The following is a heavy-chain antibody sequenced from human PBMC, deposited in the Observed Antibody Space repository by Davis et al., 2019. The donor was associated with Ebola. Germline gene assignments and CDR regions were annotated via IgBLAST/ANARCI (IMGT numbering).Heavy chain of an antibody. V-gene: IGHV5-51*01. CDR2: IYPGDSDT. CDR3: ARRGDWGFFFDL. CDR1: YW. J-gene: IGHJ4*02. Sequence: YWSWIRQHPGKGLEWLGIIYPGDSDTKYSPSFQGQVTISADKSISTAYLQWSSLKASDTAMYYCARRGDWGFFFDLWGQGTLVTVSS. D-gene: IGHD2-21*02.